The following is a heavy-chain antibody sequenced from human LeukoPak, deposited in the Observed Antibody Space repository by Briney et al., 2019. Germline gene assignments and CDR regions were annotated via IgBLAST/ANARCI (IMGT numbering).Heavy chain of an antibody. V-gene: IGHV3-23*01. CDR2: ISGGGRTT. CDR3: AKNVVVKRYIDF. D-gene: IGHD2-15*01. Sequence: GGPLRLSCAASGFTFSNHAMSWVRQAPGKGLQWVAVISGGGRTTEYEDFVKGRFTISRDNSKNTLSLQMNSLTVEDTAIYFCAKNVVVKRYIDFWGQGTLVTVSS. CDR1: GFTFSNHA. J-gene: IGHJ4*02.